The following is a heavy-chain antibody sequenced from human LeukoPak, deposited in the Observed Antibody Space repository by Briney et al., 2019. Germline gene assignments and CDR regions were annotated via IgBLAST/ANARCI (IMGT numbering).Heavy chain of an antibody. D-gene: IGHD6-13*01. CDR1: GGSFSGYY. J-gene: IGHJ4*02. V-gene: IGHV4-34*01. Sequence: SETLSLTCAVYGGSFSGYYWSWIRQPPGKGLEWIGEINHSGSTDYNPSLKSRVTISVDTSKNQFSLKLSSVTAADTAVYYCAKTAAGDPLFDYWGQGTLVTVSS. CDR3: AKTAAGDPLFDY. CDR2: INHSGST.